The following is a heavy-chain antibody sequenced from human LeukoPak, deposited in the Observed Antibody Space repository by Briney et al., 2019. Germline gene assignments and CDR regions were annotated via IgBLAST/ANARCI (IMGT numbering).Heavy chain of an antibody. J-gene: IGHJ4*02. CDR2: INPNSGGT. D-gene: IGHD6-13*01. Sequence: ASVKVSCKASGYTFTGYYMHWVRQAPGQGLEWMGWINPNSGGTNYAQKFQGWVTMTRDTSISTAYMELSRLRSDDTAVYYCAREQLRIAAAVRTELDYWGQGTLVTVSS. CDR1: GYTFTGYY. V-gene: IGHV1-2*04. CDR3: AREQLRIAAAVRTELDY.